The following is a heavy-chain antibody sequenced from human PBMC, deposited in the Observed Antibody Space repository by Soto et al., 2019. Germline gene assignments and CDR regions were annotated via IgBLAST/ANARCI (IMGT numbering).Heavy chain of an antibody. J-gene: IGHJ4*02. Sequence: PGGSLRLSCAASGFTFSRYGMNWVRQAPGKGLEWVSSISDSGGSTYYADSVKGRFTISRDNSKNTLYLQMTSLRAEDTAVYYCAKRVIYSSSYNNFDYWGQGTLVTVSS. CDR3: AKRVIYSSSYNNFDY. D-gene: IGHD6-6*01. V-gene: IGHV3-23*01. CDR2: ISDSGGST. CDR1: GFTFSRYG.